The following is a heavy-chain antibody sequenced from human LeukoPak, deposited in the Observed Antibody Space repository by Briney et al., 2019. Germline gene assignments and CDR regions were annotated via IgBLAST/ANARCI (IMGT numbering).Heavy chain of an antibody. CDR3: ARDRVLLWFGELSG. J-gene: IGHJ4*02. CDR1: GFTFSSYS. Sequence: PGGSLRLSCAASGFTFSSYSMNWVRQAPGKGLEWVSYISSSSSTIYYADSVKGRFTISRDNAKNSLYLQVNSLRAEDTAVYYCARDRVLLWFGELSGWGQGTLVTVSS. V-gene: IGHV3-48*01. D-gene: IGHD3-10*01. CDR2: ISSSSSTI.